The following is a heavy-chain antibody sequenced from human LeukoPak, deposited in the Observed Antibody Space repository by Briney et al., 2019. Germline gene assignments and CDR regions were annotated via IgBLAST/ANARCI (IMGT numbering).Heavy chain of an antibody. J-gene: IGHJ4*02. Sequence: GGSLRLSCAASGFTFSSYSMNWIRQAPGKGLEWVSYISSGSRTIYYADSVKGRFTISRDNAKNSLYLQMNSLRAEDTAVYYCARGGYDYNALFDHWGQGTLVTVSS. CDR3: ARGGYDYNALFDH. CDR2: ISSGSRTI. V-gene: IGHV3-48*01. CDR1: GFTFSSYS. D-gene: IGHD5-12*01.